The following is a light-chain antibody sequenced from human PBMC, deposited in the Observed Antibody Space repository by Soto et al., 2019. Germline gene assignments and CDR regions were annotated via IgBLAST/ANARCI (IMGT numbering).Light chain of an antibody. Sequence: EIVLTQSPATLSLSPGERATLSCRARQGVSSYLAWYQQKPGQAPRLLIYNASNRATGIPARFSGSGSGTDFTLTISSLEPEDFAVYYCQQRGNRPRTFGQGTKVEIK. CDR1: QGVSSY. V-gene: IGKV3-11*01. J-gene: IGKJ1*01. CDR2: NAS. CDR3: QQRGNRPRT.